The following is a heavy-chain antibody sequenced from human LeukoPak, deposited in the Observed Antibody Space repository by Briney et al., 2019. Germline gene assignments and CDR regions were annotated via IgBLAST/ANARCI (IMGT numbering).Heavy chain of an antibody. CDR2: IIGSVHST. CDR1: GFTLTSYA. CDR3: AKHSYDSSGYYSIDY. D-gene: IGHD3-22*01. V-gene: IGHV3-23*01. J-gene: IGHJ4*02. Sequence: PGGSLRLSCAASGFTLTSYAMSWVRQAPGKGLEWVSAIIGSVHSTYYADSVKGRFTISRDNSKNTLYLQMNSLRAEDTAVYYCAKHSYDSSGYYSIDYWSQGTLVTVFS.